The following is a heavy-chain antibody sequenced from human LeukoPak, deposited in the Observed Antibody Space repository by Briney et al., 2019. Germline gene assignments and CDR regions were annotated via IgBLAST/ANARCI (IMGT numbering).Heavy chain of an antibody. J-gene: IGHJ5*02. V-gene: IGHV3-30*04. CDR3: ARAGVVLAPFDP. Sequence: GGSLRLSCAASGFTFSSYAMHWVRQAPGKGLEWVAVISYDGSNKYYADSVKGRFTISRDNSKNTLYLQMNSLRAEDTAVYYCARAGVVLAPFDPWGQGTLVTVSS. D-gene: IGHD2-15*01. CDR2: ISYDGSNK. CDR1: GFTFSSYA.